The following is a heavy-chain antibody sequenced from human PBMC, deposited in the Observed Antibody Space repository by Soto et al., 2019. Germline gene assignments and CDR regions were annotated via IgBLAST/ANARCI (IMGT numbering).Heavy chain of an antibody. CDR1: GGSISSYY. Sequence: SETLSLTCTVSGGSISSYYWSWIRQPPGKGLEWIGYIYYSGSTNYNPSLKSRVTISVDTSKNQFSLKLSSVTAADTAVYYCARDGYYYASSGYFWGAFDIWGQGTMVTVSS. CDR2: IYYSGST. V-gene: IGHV4-59*01. J-gene: IGHJ3*02. CDR3: ARDGYYYASSGYFWGAFDI. D-gene: IGHD3-22*01.